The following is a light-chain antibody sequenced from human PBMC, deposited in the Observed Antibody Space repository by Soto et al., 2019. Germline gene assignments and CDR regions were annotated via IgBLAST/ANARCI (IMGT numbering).Light chain of an antibody. CDR2: AAS. J-gene: IGKJ1*01. CDR3: QQYYSYPPWT. V-gene: IGKV1-8*01. Sequence: AIRITQSPSSLSSSTPDRFTITCRASQGISSYLAWYQQKPGKAPKLLIYAASTLQSGVPSRFSGSGSGTDFTLTISCLQSEDFATYYCQQYYSYPPWTFGQGTKVDIK. CDR1: QGISSY.